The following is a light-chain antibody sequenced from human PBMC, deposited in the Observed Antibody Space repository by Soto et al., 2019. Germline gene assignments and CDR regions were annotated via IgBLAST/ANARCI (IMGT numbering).Light chain of an antibody. Sequence: EVVLTQSPGTLSLSPGERATLSCRASQSVSSGFLAWYQQKPGQAPRLLIHAASTGATGIPARFRGSGSGTDFTLTISSLEPEDSAVYFCHQYADSPQTFGQGTKVDIK. V-gene: IGKV3-20*01. J-gene: IGKJ2*01. CDR2: AAS. CDR3: HQYADSPQT. CDR1: QSVSSGF.